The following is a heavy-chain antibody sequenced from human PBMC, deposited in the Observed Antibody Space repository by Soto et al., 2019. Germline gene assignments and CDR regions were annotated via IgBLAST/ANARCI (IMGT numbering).Heavy chain of an antibody. Sequence: QVQLVQSGAEVKKPGASVKVSCKASGYTFTSYDINWVRQATGQGLEWMGWMNPNSGNTGYAQKFQGRVTMTRKTSTXTAYMGLSSLGSEDTAVYYCARGRGLSSSGYVGDYWGQGTLVTVSS. CDR2: MNPNSGNT. V-gene: IGHV1-8*01. D-gene: IGHD5-18*01. J-gene: IGHJ4*02. CDR1: GYTFTSYD. CDR3: ARGRGLSSSGYVGDY.